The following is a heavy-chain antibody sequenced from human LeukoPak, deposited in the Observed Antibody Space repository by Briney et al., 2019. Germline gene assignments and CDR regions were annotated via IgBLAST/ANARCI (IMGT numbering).Heavy chain of an antibody. Sequence: PSQTLSLTCTVSGGSISSSSYYWGWIRQPPGKGLEWIGSIYYSGSTDYSPSLKGRVAISIDMSKNHFSLKLTSVSAADTAIYYCARGSQTPDAGYWGPGILVTVSS. V-gene: IGHV4-39*07. J-gene: IGHJ4*02. CDR2: IYYSGST. CDR3: ARGSQTPDAGY. D-gene: IGHD6-13*01. CDR1: GGSISSSSYY.